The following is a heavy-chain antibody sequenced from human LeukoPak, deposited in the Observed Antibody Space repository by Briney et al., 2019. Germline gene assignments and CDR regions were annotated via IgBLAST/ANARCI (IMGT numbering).Heavy chain of an antibody. CDR2: ISRVSTI. CDR3: AREGGSRSYHDY. D-gene: IGHD3-10*01. Sequence: GGSLRLSCAASGFTFSSYSMNWVRQAPGKGLEWLSYISRVSTIYYADSVKGRFTISRDNARNSLYLQMNSLRDEDTAVYYCAREGGSRSYHDYWGQGTLVTVSS. J-gene: IGHJ4*02. V-gene: IGHV3-48*02. CDR1: GFTFSSYS.